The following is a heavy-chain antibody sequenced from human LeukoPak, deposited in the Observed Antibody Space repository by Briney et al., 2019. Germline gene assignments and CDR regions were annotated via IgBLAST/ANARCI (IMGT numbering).Heavy chain of an antibody. D-gene: IGHD3-16*01. CDR1: GYTFSSYG. J-gene: IGHJ4*02. Sequence: ASVKVSCKASGYTFSSYGIAWVRQAPGQGLEWMGWISGYNGNTNYAQKLQGRVSMTTDTSTTTAYMELRSLTSDDTALYYCARSSLGMITAGPFDYWGQGTLVTVSS. CDR2: ISGYNGNT. CDR3: ARSSLGMITAGPFDY. V-gene: IGHV1-18*01.